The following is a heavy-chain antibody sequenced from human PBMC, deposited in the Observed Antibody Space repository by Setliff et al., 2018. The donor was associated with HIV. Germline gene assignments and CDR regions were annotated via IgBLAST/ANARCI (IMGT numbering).Heavy chain of an antibody. CDR1: GGSISNFY. D-gene: IGHD5-12*01. V-gene: IGHV4-4*09. CDR3: ARGWIGGYYFDN. Sequence: LSLTCTVSGGSISNFYWSWIRQPPGKGLEWIGYIYTSGSTSYNPSLKSRVTISVDTSKNQFSLKLSFVTAADTAVYYCARGWIGGYYFDNWGQGTLVTVSS. J-gene: IGHJ4*02. CDR2: IYTSGST.